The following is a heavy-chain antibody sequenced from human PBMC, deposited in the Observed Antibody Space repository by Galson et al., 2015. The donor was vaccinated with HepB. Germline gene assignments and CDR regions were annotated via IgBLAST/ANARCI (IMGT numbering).Heavy chain of an antibody. CDR3: SREAWEAGAGYPDS. CDR1: GFTFSDYW. Sequence: SLRLSCAASGFTFSDYWMHWVRQAPGKGLVWVSSIKKDGSTTWYADSVKGRFTISRDNARNTLYLQMNNLRAEDTAVYYCSREAWEAGAGYPDSWGQGALVTVSS. CDR2: IKKDGSTT. V-gene: IGHV3-74*01. J-gene: IGHJ4*02. D-gene: IGHD1-26*01.